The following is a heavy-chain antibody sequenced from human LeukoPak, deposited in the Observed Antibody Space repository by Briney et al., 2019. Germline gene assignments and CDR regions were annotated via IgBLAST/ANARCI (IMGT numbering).Heavy chain of an antibody. D-gene: IGHD3-10*01. CDR2: ISWNSGSI. CDR1: GFTFDDYA. J-gene: IGHJ5*02. CDR3: AKDRRFGELTQFWFDP. Sequence: GGSLRLSCAASGFTFDDYAMHWVRQAPGEGLEWVSGISWNSGSIGYADSVKGRFTISRDNAKNSLYLQMNSLRAEDTALYYCAKDRRFGELTQFWFDPWGQGTLVTVSS. V-gene: IGHV3-9*01.